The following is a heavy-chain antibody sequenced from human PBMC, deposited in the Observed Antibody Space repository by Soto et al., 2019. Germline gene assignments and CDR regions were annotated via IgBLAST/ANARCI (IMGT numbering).Heavy chain of an antibody. Sequence: EVQLLESGGGLVQPGGSLRLSCAASGFTFSSYAMSWVRQAPGKGLEWVSAISGSGGSTYYADSVKGRFTISRDNSKNTLYLQMNSLRAEDTAVYYCANDRGLGWFGELEGFDGWGQGTLVTVSS. D-gene: IGHD3-10*01. V-gene: IGHV3-23*01. J-gene: IGHJ4*02. CDR3: ANDRGLGWFGELEGFDG. CDR1: GFTFSSYA. CDR2: ISGSGGST.